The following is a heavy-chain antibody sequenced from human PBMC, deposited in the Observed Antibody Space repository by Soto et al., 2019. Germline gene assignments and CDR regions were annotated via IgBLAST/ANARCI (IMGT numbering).Heavy chain of an antibody. CDR3: ARGCDCISSSCDEPHYYFGMDV. Sequence: QVQLVQSGAEVKKPGASVKVSCRVSGYTFTTYDINWVRQAPGQGLEWMGWMTTYSGTTGYAQTFKGRVTMTRDNSISTDYMELSGMRSDDTAVYYCARGCDCISSSCDEPHYYFGMDVWGQGTTLTVSS. CDR2: MTTYSGTT. CDR1: GYTFTTYD. D-gene: IGHD2-2*01. V-gene: IGHV1-8*01. J-gene: IGHJ6*02.